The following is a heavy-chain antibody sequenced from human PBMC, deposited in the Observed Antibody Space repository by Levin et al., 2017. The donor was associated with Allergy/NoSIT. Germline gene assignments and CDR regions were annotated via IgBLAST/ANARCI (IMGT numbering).Heavy chain of an antibody. V-gene: IGHV1-69*13. CDR2: IIPIFGTA. Sequence: SVKVSCKASGGTFSSYAISWVRQAPGQGLEWMGGIIPIFGTANYAQKFQGSVTITADESTSTAYMELSSLRAEDTAVYYCVFGGDYSLTARFDYWGQGTLVTVSS. CDR3: VFGGDYSLTARFDY. CDR1: GGTFSSYA. D-gene: IGHD2-21*01. J-gene: IGHJ4*02.